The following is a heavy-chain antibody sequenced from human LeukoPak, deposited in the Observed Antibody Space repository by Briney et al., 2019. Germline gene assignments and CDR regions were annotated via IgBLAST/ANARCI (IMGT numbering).Heavy chain of an antibody. J-gene: IGHJ5*02. Sequence: SETLSLTCTVSGGSVSSYYWSWIRQPPGKGLEWIGYIYTSGKTNYNPSLKRRVTISGDTSKNQFSLKLSSVTAADTAVYYCARHLHSDGSGSYLNWLDPWGQEPWSPSPQ. V-gene: IGHV4-4*09. CDR3: ARHLHSDGSGSYLNWLDP. D-gene: IGHD3-10*01. CDR2: IYTSGKT. CDR1: GGSVSSYY.